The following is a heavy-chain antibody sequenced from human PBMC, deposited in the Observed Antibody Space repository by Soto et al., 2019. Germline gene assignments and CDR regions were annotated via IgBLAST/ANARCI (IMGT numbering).Heavy chain of an antibody. CDR1: GYTFTSYD. D-gene: IGHD3-9*01. Sequence: QVQLVQSGAEVKKPGASVKVSCKASGYTFTSYDINWVRQATGQGLEWMGWMNPNSGNTGYAQKFQGRVTMTRNTSISTAYMELSSLRSDDTAVYYCARWSERDWLPYYYYYGMDVWGQGTTVTVSS. V-gene: IGHV1-8*01. CDR2: MNPNSGNT. CDR3: ARWSERDWLPYYYYYGMDV. J-gene: IGHJ6*02.